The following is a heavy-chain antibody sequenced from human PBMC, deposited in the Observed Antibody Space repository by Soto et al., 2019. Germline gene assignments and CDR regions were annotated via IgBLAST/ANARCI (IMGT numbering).Heavy chain of an antibody. CDR1: GFTFSNYA. V-gene: IGHV3-23*01. D-gene: IGHD2-21*01. CDR3: ARGLYSGDK. CDR2: ISGSGGST. J-gene: IGHJ4*02. Sequence: EVQLLDSGGGLVQPGGSLRLSCAASGFTFSNYAMNWVRQAPGKGLDWVSAISGSGGSTYYADSVKGRFTISRDNSKNTLYLQMSSLRAEDTAVYYCARGLYSGDKWGQGTLVTVSS.